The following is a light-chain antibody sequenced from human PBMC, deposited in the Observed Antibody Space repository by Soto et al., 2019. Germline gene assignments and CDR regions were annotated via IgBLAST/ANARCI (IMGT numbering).Light chain of an antibody. J-gene: IGKJ4*01. V-gene: IGKV1-9*01. CDR1: QGINDY. CDR3: QQFNNPLT. Sequence: DLQLTQSPSFLSASVGDRVTITCRASQGINDYLAWYQQKPGKAPKLLIYAASTLQSEVPSRFSGSASGTEFTLTISSLQPEDFATYYCQQFNNPLTFGGGTKVEVK. CDR2: AAS.